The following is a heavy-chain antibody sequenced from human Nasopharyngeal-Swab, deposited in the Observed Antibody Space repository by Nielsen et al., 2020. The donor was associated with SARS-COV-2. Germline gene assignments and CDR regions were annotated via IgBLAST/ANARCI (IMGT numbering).Heavy chain of an antibody. Sequence: WVRQAPGQRLEWMGWINAGNGNTKYSQKFQGRVTITRDTSASTAYMELSSLRSEDTAVYYCARDRAGGNGYFDYWGHGTLVTVSS. D-gene: IGHD5-24*01. J-gene: IGHJ4*01. CDR3: ARDRAGGNGYFDY. V-gene: IGHV1-3*01. CDR2: INAGNGNT.